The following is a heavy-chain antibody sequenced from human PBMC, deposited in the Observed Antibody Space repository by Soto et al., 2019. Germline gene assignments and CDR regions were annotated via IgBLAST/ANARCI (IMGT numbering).Heavy chain of an antibody. CDR2: ISGSGSIT. J-gene: IGHJ6*03. CDR1: GFSFSSYA. V-gene: IGHV3-23*01. Sequence: EVQLLESGGGLVQPGGSLRLSCAASGFSFSSYAMSWVRQAPGKGLEWVSAISGSGSITYYPDSVKGRFTVSRDNSKNTLSLQMNSLRAADTAVYYCAKTVGRYSNLAQRYLDVCGNGTTVTVTS. D-gene: IGHD5-12*01. CDR3: AKTVGRYSNLAQRYLDV.